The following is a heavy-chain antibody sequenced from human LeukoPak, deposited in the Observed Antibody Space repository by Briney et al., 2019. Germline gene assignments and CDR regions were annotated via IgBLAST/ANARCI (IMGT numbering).Heavy chain of an antibody. D-gene: IGHD6-13*01. CDR2: IYYSGST. CDR1: GVSISSYY. J-gene: IGHJ4*02. Sequence: SETLSLTCTVSGVSISSYYWSWIRQPPGKGLEWIGYIYYSGSTNYNPSLKSRVTISVDTSKNQFSLKLSSVTAADTAVYYCARVNPIAAANDYWGQGTLVTVSS. CDR3: ARVNPIAAANDY. V-gene: IGHV4-59*01.